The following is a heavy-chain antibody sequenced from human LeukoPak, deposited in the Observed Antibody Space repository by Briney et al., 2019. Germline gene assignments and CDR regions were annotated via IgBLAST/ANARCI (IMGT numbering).Heavy chain of an antibody. V-gene: IGHV3-66*01. CDR2: IYSDGDT. D-gene: IGHD3-16*01. Sequence: GGSLRLSCAASGFTFSSYAMSWVRQAPGKGLEWVSVIYSDGDTYYVDSVKGRFTISRDNSKNTLYLQMNSLRAEDTAVYYCARGPWASFDYWGQGTLVTVSS. J-gene: IGHJ4*02. CDR3: ARGPWASFDY. CDR1: GFTFSSYA.